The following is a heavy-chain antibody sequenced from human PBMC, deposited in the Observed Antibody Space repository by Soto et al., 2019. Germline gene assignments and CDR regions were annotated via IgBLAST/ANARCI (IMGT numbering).Heavy chain of an antibody. J-gene: IGHJ6*03. Sequence: GGSLRLSCAASGFTFSTYWMSWVRQAPGKGLEWVANIKQDGSEKYYVDSVKGRFTISRDNAKNSLYLQMNSLRAEDTAVYYCAKRSYDFWGYYYMDVWGKGTTVTVSS. CDR1: GFTFSTYW. V-gene: IGHV3-7*01. CDR2: IKQDGSEK. D-gene: IGHD3-3*01. CDR3: AKRSYDFWGYYYMDV.